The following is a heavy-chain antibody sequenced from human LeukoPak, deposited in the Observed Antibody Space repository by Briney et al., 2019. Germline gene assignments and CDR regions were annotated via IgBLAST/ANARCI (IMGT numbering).Heavy chain of an antibody. CDR3: TTGAPVLVSTASGYNWFDP. D-gene: IGHD3-22*01. CDR1: GFTFNYFW. J-gene: IGHJ5*02. CDR2: INNDGTAT. Sequence: GGSLRLSCAASGFTFNYFWMHWVRQVPGKGLVWVSGINNDGTATYYADSVKGRFTISRDNAKNSLVLEMNSLRAEDTALYYCTTGAPVLVSTASGYNWFDPWGQGTLVTVSS. V-gene: IGHV3-74*01.